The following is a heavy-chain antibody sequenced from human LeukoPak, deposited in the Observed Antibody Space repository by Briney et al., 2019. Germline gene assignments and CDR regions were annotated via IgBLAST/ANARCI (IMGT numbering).Heavy chain of an antibody. J-gene: IGHJ4*02. CDR1: GFTFSSYG. D-gene: IGHD6-6*01. Sequence: GGSLRLSCAASGFTFSSYGMHWVRQAPGKGLEWVAVISYDGSNKYYADSVKGRFTISRDNSKNTLYVQMNSLRAEDTAVYYCAKGGSSQPNYFNYWGQGTLVTVSS. CDR2: ISYDGSNK. V-gene: IGHV3-30*18. CDR3: AKGGSSQPNYFNY.